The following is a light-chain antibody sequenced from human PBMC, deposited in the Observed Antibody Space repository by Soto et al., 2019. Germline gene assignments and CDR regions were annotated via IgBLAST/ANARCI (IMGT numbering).Light chain of an antibody. V-gene: IGKV1-5*01. CDR2: DAS. CDR3: QQYNSYPWT. J-gene: IGKJ1*01. Sequence: DIQMTQSPSTLSASVGDGVTITCRARHSIGGWLAWYQQKPGEAPQLLIYDASSLESGVPSRFSGSGSGTEFTLTISSLQPGDFATYYCQQYNSYPWTFGQGTKVEVK. CDR1: HSIGGW.